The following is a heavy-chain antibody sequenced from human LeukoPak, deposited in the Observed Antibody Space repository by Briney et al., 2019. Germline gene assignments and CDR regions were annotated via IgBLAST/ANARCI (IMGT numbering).Heavy chain of an antibody. CDR3: ARSYLASGLVLYYYYMDV. CDR2: ISSSGSTI. Sequence: GGSLRLSCAASGFTFSDYYMSWIRQAPGKGLEWVSYISSSGSTIYYADSVKGRFTISRDNAKNSLYLQMNSLRAEDTAVYYCARSYLASGLVLYYYYMDVWGKGTTVTISS. CDR1: GFTFSDYY. V-gene: IGHV3-11*01. D-gene: IGHD3/OR15-3a*01. J-gene: IGHJ6*03.